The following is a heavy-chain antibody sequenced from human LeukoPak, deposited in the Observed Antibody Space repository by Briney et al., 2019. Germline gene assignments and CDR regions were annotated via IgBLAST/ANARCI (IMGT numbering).Heavy chain of an antibody. V-gene: IGHV3-23*01. CDR2: ISGSGGST. CDR3: AKYPRDYSNYYLDY. Sequence: PGGSLRLSCAASGFTFSSYAMSWVRQALGKGLEWVSAISGSGGSTYYADSVKGRFTISRDNSKNTLYLQMNSLRAEDTAVYYCAKYPRDYSNYYLDYWGQGTLVTVSS. D-gene: IGHD4-11*01. CDR1: GFTFSSYA. J-gene: IGHJ4*02.